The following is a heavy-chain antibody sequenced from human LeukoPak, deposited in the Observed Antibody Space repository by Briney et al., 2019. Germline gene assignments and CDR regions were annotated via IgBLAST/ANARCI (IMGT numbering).Heavy chain of an antibody. CDR3: ARDIEYYYGSGSLNWFDP. Sequence: PGRSLRLSCAASGFTFSSYSMNWVRQAPGKGLEWVSSISSSSSYIYYADSVKGRFTISRDNAKNSLYLQMNSLRAEDTAVYYCARDIEYYYGSGSLNWFDPWGQGTLVTVSS. CDR2: ISSSSSYI. J-gene: IGHJ5*02. CDR1: GFTFSSYS. D-gene: IGHD3-10*01. V-gene: IGHV3-21*01.